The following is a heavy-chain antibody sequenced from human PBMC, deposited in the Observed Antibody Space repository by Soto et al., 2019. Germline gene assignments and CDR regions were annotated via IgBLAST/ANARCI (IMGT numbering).Heavy chain of an antibody. CDR1: GYTITDYY. V-gene: IGHV1-2*02. D-gene: IGHD2-15*01. CDR3: ARDWIYCIDSSCHQGAFDV. CDR2: INPNTGGT. J-gene: IGHJ3*01. Sequence: ASVKVSCKASGYTITDYYVHWVRQAPGQGREWMGWINPNTGGTKFAQRYEGRVTMTREKSISTVYLELSSLRSDDTAVYYCARDWIYCIDSSCHQGAFDVWGQGXMVTV.